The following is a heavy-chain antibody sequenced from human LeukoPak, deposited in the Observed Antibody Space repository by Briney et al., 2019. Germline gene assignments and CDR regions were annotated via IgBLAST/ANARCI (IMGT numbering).Heavy chain of an antibody. D-gene: IGHD1-26*01. CDR2: IIPILGIA. CDR1: GGTFSSYA. J-gene: IGHJ4*02. V-gene: IGHV1-69*04. CDR3: ALVGATTLGVFDY. Sequence: GSSVKDSCKASGGTFSSYAISWVRQAPGQGLEWMGRIIPILGIANYAQKFQGRVTITADKSTSTAYMELSSLRSEDTAVYYCALVGATTLGVFDYWGQGTLVTVSS.